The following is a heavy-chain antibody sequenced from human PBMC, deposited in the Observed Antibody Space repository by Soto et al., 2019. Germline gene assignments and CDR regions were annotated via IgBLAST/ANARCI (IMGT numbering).Heavy chain of an antibody. D-gene: IGHD2-2*01. J-gene: IGHJ6*02. Sequence: QVQLVQSGAEVKKPWSSVKVSCQASGGPFGSYAISWVQQAPGQGLEWVGGVIPITSTANYEQKFQGRGTITADESTSTASMQLSSLRSEDTAVYYCARSQGSSTSLEIYYYYYYGMDVWGQGTTVTVSS. CDR3: ARSQGSSTSLEIYYYYYYGMDV. V-gene: IGHV1-69*01. CDR1: GGPFGSYA. CDR2: VIPITSTA.